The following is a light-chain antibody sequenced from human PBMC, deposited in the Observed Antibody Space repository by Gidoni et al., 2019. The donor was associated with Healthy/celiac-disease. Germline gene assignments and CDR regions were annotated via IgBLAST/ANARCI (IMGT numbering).Light chain of an antibody. J-gene: IGKJ4*01. CDR1: QDISNY. V-gene: IGKV1-33*01. Sequence: DIQMTQSPSSLSASVGDRVTITCQASQDISNYLNWYQQKPGKDPKLLIYDASNLETGVPSRFSGSGSGTDLTFTISSLQPEDIATYYCQQYDNLPLTCGGGTKVEIK. CDR3: QQYDNLPLT. CDR2: DAS.